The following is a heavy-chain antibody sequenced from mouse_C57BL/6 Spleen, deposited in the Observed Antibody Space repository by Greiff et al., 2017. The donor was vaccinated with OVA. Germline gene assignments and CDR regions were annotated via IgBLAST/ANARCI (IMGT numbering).Heavy chain of an antibody. CDR3: TGPAYYSSWFAY. CDR2: IRNKANNHAT. CDR1: GFTFSDAW. D-gene: IGHD2-12*01. Sequence: EVQRVESGGGLVQPGGSMKLSCAASGFTFSDAWMDWVRQSPEKGLEWVAEIRNKANNHATYYAESVKGRFTISRDDSKSSVYLQMNSLRAEDTGIYYCTGPAYYSSWFAYWGQGTLVTVSA. V-gene: IGHV6-6*01. J-gene: IGHJ3*01.